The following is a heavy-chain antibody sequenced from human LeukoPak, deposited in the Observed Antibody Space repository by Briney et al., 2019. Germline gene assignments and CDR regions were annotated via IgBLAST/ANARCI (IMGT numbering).Heavy chain of an antibody. CDR3: ARMDYGGNFDY. J-gene: IGHJ4*02. V-gene: IGHV4-59*08. Sequence: SETLSLTCTVSGGSISGYYWSWIRQPPGKGLEWIGYIYYSGSTNYNPSLKSRVTISVDTSKNQFSPKLSSVTAADTAVYYCARMDYGGNFDYWGQGTLVTVSS. CDR2: IYYSGST. D-gene: IGHD4-23*01. CDR1: GGSISGYY.